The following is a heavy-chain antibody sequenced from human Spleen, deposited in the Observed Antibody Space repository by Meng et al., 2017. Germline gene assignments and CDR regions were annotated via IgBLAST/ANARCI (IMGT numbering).Heavy chain of an antibody. J-gene: IGHJ4*02. CDR3: ARVSLDGYRSGVGDNYFDY. CDR1: GFTFSRYW. V-gene: IGHV3-74*01. D-gene: IGHD5-18*01. CDR2: INSDGSST. Sequence: GESLKTSWAASGFTFSRYWMHWVRQPPGKGLVWVSRINSDGSSTSYANSVKGRYTISRDNAKNTLYLQMNRLRAEDTAVDYCARVSLDGYRSGVGDNYFDYWGQGTLVTVSS.